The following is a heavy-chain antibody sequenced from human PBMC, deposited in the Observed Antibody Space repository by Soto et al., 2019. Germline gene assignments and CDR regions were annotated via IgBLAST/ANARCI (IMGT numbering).Heavy chain of an antibody. Sequence: GGSLRLSCAASGFTFSSYEMNWVRQAPGKGLEWVSYISSSGSTIYYADSVKGRLTISRDNAKNSLYLQMNSLRAEDTAVYYCARDKGSGIVVVTATHPYYYGMDVWGQGTTVTVSS. CDR3: ARDKGSGIVVVTATHPYYYGMDV. J-gene: IGHJ6*02. D-gene: IGHD2-21*02. CDR1: GFTFSSYE. V-gene: IGHV3-48*03. CDR2: ISSSGSTI.